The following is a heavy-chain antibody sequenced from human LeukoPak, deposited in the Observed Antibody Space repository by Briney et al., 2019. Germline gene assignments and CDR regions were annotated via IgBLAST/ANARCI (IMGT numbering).Heavy chain of an antibody. CDR2: IYYSGST. Sequence: SETLSLTCTVSGGSISSYYWSWIRQPPGKGLEWIGYIYYSGSTNYNPSLKSRVTISVDTSKNQFSLKLSSVTAADTAVYYCARHRGIAVAGYIIDYWGQGTLVTVSS. CDR3: ARHRGIAVAGYIIDY. D-gene: IGHD6-19*01. CDR1: GGSISSYY. J-gene: IGHJ4*02. V-gene: IGHV4-59*08.